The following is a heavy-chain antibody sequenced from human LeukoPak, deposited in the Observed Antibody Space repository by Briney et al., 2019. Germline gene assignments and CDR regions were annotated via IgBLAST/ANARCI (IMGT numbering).Heavy chain of an antibody. Sequence: GASVKVSCMASGYTFTSYYMHWVRQAPGQGLEWMGIINPSGGSTSYAQKFQGRVTMTRDMSTSTVYMELSSLRSEDTAVYYCARDKLGLLPFDYWGQGTLVTVSS. CDR3: ARDKLGLLPFDY. J-gene: IGHJ4*02. D-gene: IGHD2-21*01. CDR2: INPSGGST. V-gene: IGHV1-46*01. CDR1: GYTFTSYY.